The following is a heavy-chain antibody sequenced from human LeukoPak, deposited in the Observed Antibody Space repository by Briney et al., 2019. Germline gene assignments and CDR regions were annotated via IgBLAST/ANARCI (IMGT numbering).Heavy chain of an antibody. CDR3: VRGYYYDSSGYWVRAFDI. J-gene: IGHJ3*02. CDR1: GGSISSSSYY. Sequence: SETLSLTCTVSGGSISSSSYYWGWIRQPPGKGLEWIGSIYYSGSTYYNPSLMSRVTISVDTSKNQFSLKLSSVTAADTAVYYCVRGYYYDSSGYWVRAFDIWGQGTMVTVSS. D-gene: IGHD3-22*01. CDR2: IYYSGST. V-gene: IGHV4-39*01.